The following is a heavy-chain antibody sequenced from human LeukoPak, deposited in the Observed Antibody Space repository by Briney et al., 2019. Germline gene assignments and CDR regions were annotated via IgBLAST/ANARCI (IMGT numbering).Heavy chain of an antibody. J-gene: IGHJ6*02. D-gene: IGHD6-13*01. Sequence: ASVKVSCKASGYTFTSYYMHWVRQAPGQGLEWMGIINPSGGSTSYAQKFQGRVTMTRDTSTSTVYMELSSLRSEDTAVYYCARDHSSSWYRIGYYYYGMDVWGQGTTVTVSS. V-gene: IGHV1-46*01. CDR2: INPSGGST. CDR1: GYTFTSYY. CDR3: ARDHSSSWYRIGYYYYGMDV.